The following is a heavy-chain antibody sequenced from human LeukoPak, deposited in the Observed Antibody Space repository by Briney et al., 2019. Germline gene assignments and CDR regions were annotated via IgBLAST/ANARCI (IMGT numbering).Heavy chain of an antibody. Sequence: GGSLRLSCAASGFTFSNYQMNWVRQAPGKGLEWASCISSSSSYIYYADSVKGRFTISRDNAKNSLFLQMNSLRAEDTAVYYCAREEYSCGYDHWGQGTLVTVSS. CDR1: GFTFSNYQ. CDR3: AREEYSCGYDH. D-gene: IGHD5-18*01. CDR2: ISSSSSYI. J-gene: IGHJ5*02. V-gene: IGHV3-21*01.